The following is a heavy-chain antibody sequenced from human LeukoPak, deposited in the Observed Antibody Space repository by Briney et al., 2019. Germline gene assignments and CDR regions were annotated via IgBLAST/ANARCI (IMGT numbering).Heavy chain of an antibody. CDR2: ISYDGSNK. Sequence: GGSLRLSCAASGFTFSSYAMHWVRQAPGKGLEWVAVISYDGSNKYYADSVKGRFTISRDNSKNTLYLQMNSLRAEDTAVYYCARGLMIFGVVQGDYWGQGTLVTVSS. J-gene: IGHJ4*02. D-gene: IGHD3-3*01. CDR1: GFTFSSYA. CDR3: ARGLMIFGVVQGDY. V-gene: IGHV3-30-3*01.